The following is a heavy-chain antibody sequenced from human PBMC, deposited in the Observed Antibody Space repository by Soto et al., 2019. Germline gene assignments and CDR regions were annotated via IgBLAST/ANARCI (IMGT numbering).Heavy chain of an antibody. CDR1: GGSISSYY. V-gene: IGHV4-59*08. J-gene: IGHJ5*02. Sequence: SETLSLTCTVSGGSISSYYWSWIRQPPGKGLELIGYIYYSGSTYYNPSLKSRVTISVDTSKNQFSLKLSSVTAADTAVYYCASSSGWSRNWFDPWGQGTLVTVSS. CDR3: ASSSGWSRNWFDP. CDR2: IYYSGST. D-gene: IGHD6-19*01.